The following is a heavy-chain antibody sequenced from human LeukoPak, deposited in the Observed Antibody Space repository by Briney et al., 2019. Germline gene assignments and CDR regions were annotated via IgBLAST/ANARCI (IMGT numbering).Heavy chain of an antibody. J-gene: IGHJ3*01. V-gene: IGHV3-53*01. CDR3: ARGSYGSGNYYIGDAFDL. Sequence: PGGSLRLSCAASGFSVSSNYVNWVRKAPGKGLEWVSAIYRGGSTYYADSVRGRFTISRDSSKNTLYLQMNSLRDEDTAVYYCARGSYGSGNYYIGDAFDLWGQGTMVTVSS. D-gene: IGHD3-10*01. CDR2: IYRGGST. CDR1: GFSVSSNY.